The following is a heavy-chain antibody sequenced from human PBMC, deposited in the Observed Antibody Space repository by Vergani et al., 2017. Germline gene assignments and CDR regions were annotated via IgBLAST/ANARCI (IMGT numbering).Heavy chain of an antibody. Sequence: QVQLVQSGAEVKKPGASVKVSCKASGYTFTSYGISWVRQAPGQGLGWMGWISAYNGNTHYAQKLQGRVTMTTDTSTMPAYMELRSLRSDETAVCYCARDSAAGTGIFEYWGGGTLVTVSS. V-gene: IGHV1-18*01. J-gene: IGHJ4*02. CDR2: ISAYNGNT. CDR3: ARDSAAGTGIFEY. D-gene: IGHD6-13*01. CDR1: GYTFTSYG.